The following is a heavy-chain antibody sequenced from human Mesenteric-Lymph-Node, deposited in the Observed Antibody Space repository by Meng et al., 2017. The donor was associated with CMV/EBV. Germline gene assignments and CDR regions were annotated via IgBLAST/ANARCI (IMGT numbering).Heavy chain of an antibody. CDR2: IYYSETT. V-gene: IGHV4-39*07. CDR3: ATEKRITMVRGVISPMDV. Sequence: GSLRLSCTVSGGSISRSSYFWGWTRQPPGKGLEWIASIYYSETTYYNPSLKSRVTISVDTSKNQFSLRLSSVTAADTAVYFCATEKRITMVRGVISPMDVWGQGTAVTVSS. D-gene: IGHD3-10*01. J-gene: IGHJ6*02. CDR1: GGSISRSSYF.